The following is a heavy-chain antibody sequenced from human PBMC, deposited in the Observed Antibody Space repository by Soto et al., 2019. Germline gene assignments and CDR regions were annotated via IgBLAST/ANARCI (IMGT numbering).Heavy chain of an antibody. CDR3: ARDYARGWCQF. V-gene: IGHV3-30*03. D-gene: IGHD2-8*02. J-gene: IGHJ4*02. Sequence: GGSLRLSCTASGFDFSNSGIQWVRQTPGKGLEWVALISFDGDKYYVDSVKGRFTMSRDNPTYTVYLQMNRLRPEDTGVYYCARDYARGWCQFWGQGTLVTVSS. CDR1: GFDFSNSG. CDR2: ISFDGDK.